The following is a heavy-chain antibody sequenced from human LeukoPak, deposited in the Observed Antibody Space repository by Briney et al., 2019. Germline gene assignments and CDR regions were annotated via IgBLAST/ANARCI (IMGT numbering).Heavy chain of an antibody. J-gene: IGHJ3*02. D-gene: IGHD3-10*01. CDR3: ATNYYGSGSWFWAFDI. CDR1: GFTFSSYA. Sequence: PGGSLRLSCAASGFTFSSYAMAWVRQAPGKGLEWVSALSGSGDNTYYADSVKGRFTISRDNSKNTLYLQMNSLRAEDTAVYYCATNYYGSGSWFWAFDIWGQGTMVTVSS. V-gene: IGHV3-23*01. CDR2: LSGSGDNT.